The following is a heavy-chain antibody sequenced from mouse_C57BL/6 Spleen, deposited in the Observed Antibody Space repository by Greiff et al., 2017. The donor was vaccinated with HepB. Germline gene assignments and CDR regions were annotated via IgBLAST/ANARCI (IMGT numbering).Heavy chain of an antibody. D-gene: IGHD1-1*01. CDR1: GYTFTAYE. V-gene: IGHV1-15*01. CDR3: TRGNDYGRSFGY. CDR2: IDPETGGT. Sequence: VQLQQSGAELVRPGASVTLSCKASGYTFTAYEMHWVKQTPVHGLEWIGAIDPETGGTAYNQKFKGKAILTADKSSSTAYMELRSLTSEVSAVYYGTRGNDYGRSFGYWGQGTLVTVSA. J-gene: IGHJ3*01.